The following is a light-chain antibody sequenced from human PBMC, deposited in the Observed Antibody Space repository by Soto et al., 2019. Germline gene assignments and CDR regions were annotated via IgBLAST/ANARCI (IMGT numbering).Light chain of an antibody. CDR2: GAS. CDR1: QAISSN. V-gene: IGKV3-15*01. J-gene: IGKJ4*01. Sequence: EIVINQSPATMSVSRGERATLSCRANQAISSNLAGYQQTPGQAPRLLIYGASTRATGIPDRFSGSGAGTEFTLTISSLQSEDFAVYYCQHYNNWLGTFGGGTKVDIK. CDR3: QHYNNWLGT.